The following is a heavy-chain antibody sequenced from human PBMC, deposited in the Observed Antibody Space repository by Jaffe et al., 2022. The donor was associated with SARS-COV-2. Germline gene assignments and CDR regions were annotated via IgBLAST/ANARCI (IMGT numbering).Heavy chain of an antibody. Sequence: EVQLVESGGGLVQPGRSLRLSCAASGFTFDDYAMHWVRQAPGKGLEWVSGISWNSGSIGYADSVKGRFTISRDNAKNSLYLQMNSLRAEDTALYYCAKDIWQDTAMVSVSAFDIWGQGTMVTVSS. CDR3: AKDIWQDTAMVSVSAFDI. D-gene: IGHD5-18*01. V-gene: IGHV3-9*01. J-gene: IGHJ3*02. CDR1: GFTFDDYA. CDR2: ISWNSGSI.